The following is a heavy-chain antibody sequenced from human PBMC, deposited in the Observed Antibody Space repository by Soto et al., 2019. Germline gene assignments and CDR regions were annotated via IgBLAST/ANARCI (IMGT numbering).Heavy chain of an antibody. Sequence: DVQLLESGGGLVQPGGSLRLSCAASGFTFRSYAMSWVRQAPGKGLEWVSGISGSGISTHYADAVKGGFTVARDNYTYTSPPAVCSLRVVDCVVDNCAEEHVGSVWEFGLWGRGTLVTVSS. CDR2: ISGSGIST. D-gene: IGHD6-25*01. J-gene: IGHJ2*01. V-gene: IGHV3-23*01. CDR1: GFTFRSYA. CDR3: AEEHVGSVWEFGL.